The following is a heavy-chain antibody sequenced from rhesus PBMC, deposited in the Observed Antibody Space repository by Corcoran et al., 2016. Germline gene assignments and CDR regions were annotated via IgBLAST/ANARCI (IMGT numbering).Heavy chain of an antibody. D-gene: IGHD4-29*01. CDR2: VPGSGTT. J-gene: IGHJ4*01. V-gene: IGHV4-173*01. Sequence: QLQLQESGPGLVKPSETLSLTCAVSGGSISSHYWIWLRQPPGKALAWMGRVPGSGTTDYRPSFGSRATISADPANNQFSLKLNSGTAADTAVYYCARYGTVFVGDFDSWGQESWSPSPQ. CDR3: ARYGTVFVGDFDS. CDR1: GGSISSHY.